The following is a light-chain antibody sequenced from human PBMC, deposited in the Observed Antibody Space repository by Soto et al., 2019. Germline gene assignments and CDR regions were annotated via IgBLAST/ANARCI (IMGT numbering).Light chain of an antibody. J-gene: IGKJ5*01. CDR3: HKYNSAPRT. V-gene: IGKV1-27*01. Sequence: DIQMIQSPSSLSASVGDRVTITCRASQGISNYLAWYQQKPGKVPKLLIYAASTLQSGVPSRLSGSGSGTDFTLTISSLQPDDVATCYCHKYNSAPRTFGQGTRLEIK. CDR1: QGISNY. CDR2: AAS.